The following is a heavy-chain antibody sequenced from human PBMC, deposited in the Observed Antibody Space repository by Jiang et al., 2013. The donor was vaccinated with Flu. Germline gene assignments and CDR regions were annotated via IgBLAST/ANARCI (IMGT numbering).Heavy chain of an antibody. J-gene: IGHJ1*01. CDR2: INHSGST. CDR3: ARGRIAQFQH. V-gene: IGHV4-34*01. Sequence: LLKPSETLSLTCAVYGGSFSGYYWSWIRQPPGKGLEWIGEINHSGSTNYNPSLKSRVTISVDTSKNQFSLKLSSVTAADTAVYYCARGRIAQFQHWGQGTLVTVSS. D-gene: IGHD6-13*01. CDR1: GGSFSGYY.